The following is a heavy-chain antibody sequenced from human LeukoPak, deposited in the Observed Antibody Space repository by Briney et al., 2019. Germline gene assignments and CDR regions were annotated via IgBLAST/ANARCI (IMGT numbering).Heavy chain of an antibody. CDR1: GGSISSSSYY. V-gene: IGHV4-39*01. J-gene: IGHJ6*02. CDR2: IYYSGST. CDR3: ARREPPGGQYYYYGVDV. D-gene: IGHD1-26*01. Sequence: PSETLSLTCTVSGGSISSSSYYWGWIRQPPGKGLEWIGSIYYSGSTYYNPSLKSRVTISVDTSKNQFSLKLSSVTAADTAVYYCARREPPGGQYYYYGVDVWGQGTTVTVSS.